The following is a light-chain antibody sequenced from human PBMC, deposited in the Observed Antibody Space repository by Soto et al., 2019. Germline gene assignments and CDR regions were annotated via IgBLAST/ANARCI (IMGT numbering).Light chain of an antibody. J-gene: IGLJ1*01. Sequence: QSVLTQPPSVSGAPGQRVTISCTGSSSNIGAGYDVHWYQQRPGTAPKLLIFGNINRPSGVPDRFSGSKSGTSASLTITGLQAEDEGDYYCQSYDSTLSDRYVFGTGTKLT. V-gene: IGLV1-40*01. CDR1: SSNIGAGYD. CDR2: GNI. CDR3: QSYDSTLSDRYV.